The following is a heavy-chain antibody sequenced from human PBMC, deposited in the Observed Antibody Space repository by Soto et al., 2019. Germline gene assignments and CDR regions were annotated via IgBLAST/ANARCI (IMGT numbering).Heavy chain of an antibody. Sequence: SETLSLTCTVSGGSISSYYWSWIRQPPGKGLEWIGYIYYSGSTNYNPSLKSRVTISVDTSKNQFSLKLSSVTAADTAVYYCERDYDIGGIDVSGQGTTVTV. CDR2: IYYSGST. D-gene: IGHD3-9*01. CDR3: ERDYDIGGIDV. CDR1: GGSISSYY. J-gene: IGHJ6*02. V-gene: IGHV4-59*01.